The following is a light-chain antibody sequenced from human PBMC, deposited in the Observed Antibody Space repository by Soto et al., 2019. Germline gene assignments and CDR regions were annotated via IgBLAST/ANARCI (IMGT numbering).Light chain of an antibody. J-gene: IGLJ1*01. CDR3: SSFTSNRIYV. V-gene: IGLV2-14*03. CDR2: GVT. Sequence: QSALTQPTSVSGSPGQSITISCTGNHNDIGTYDYVSWYQQHPGRAPRLLIHGVTTRPSGISGRFSASKSGLTASLTISGLQPEDEADYYCSSFTSNRIYVFXPGTKGTVL. CDR1: HNDIGTYDY.